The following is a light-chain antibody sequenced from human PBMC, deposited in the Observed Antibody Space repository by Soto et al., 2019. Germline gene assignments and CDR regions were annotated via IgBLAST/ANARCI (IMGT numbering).Light chain of an antibody. CDR2: AAS. V-gene: IGKV1-39*01. CDR1: QDIKNY. Sequence: DIQVTQSPSSLSASVGDRVTITCRASQDIKNYLNWYQRKPGTAPRLLIYAASSLHSGVPSTFSASGSETDFALNITSLQADDFGTYYCQQGFRLSWTFGQGTKVDIK. CDR3: QQGFRLSWT. J-gene: IGKJ1*01.